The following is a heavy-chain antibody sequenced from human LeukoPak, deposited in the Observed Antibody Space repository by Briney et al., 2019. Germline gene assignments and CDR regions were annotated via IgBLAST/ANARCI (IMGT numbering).Heavy chain of an antibody. CDR2: IYHSGAT. Sequence: SETLSLTCAVSGDPINSIDWWSWVGPSPARGLEWIGEIYHSGATNHNPPLKSRVTISVDKSKNHLSLKLTSVTAADTAVYFCVGNGYYALDYWGQGALVTVAS. D-gene: IGHD2/OR15-2a*01. V-gene: IGHV4-4*02. CDR3: VGNGYYALDY. CDR1: GDPINSIDW. J-gene: IGHJ4*02.